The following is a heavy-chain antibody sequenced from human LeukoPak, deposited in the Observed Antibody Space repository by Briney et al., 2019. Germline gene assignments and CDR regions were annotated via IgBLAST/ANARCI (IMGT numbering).Heavy chain of an antibody. CDR3: ARGGDGYNNVDY. V-gene: IGHV3-21*01. CDR2: ISSSSSYI. D-gene: IGHD5-24*01. Sequence: GGSLRLSCAASGFTFSSYSMNWVRQAPGKGLEWVSSISSSSSYIYYADSVKGRFTISRDNAKNSLYLQMNSLRAEGTAVYYCARGGDGYNNVDYWGQGTLVTVSS. CDR1: GFTFSSYS. J-gene: IGHJ4*02.